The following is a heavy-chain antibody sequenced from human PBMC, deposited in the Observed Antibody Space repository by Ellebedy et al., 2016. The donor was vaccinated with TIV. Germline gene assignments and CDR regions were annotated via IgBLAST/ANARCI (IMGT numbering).Heavy chain of an antibody. J-gene: IGHJ4*02. CDR3: AKGLARDY. V-gene: IGHV4-34*01. CDR1: DGSFSDYY. Sequence: MPSETLSLTCAVYDGSFSDYYWCWIRQSPGKGLEWIGEVHHSGSTIYSPSLRSRVTISVDTSKNQFSLNLSPVTAADTAVYYCAKGLARDYWGQGTLVTVSS. CDR2: VHHSGST.